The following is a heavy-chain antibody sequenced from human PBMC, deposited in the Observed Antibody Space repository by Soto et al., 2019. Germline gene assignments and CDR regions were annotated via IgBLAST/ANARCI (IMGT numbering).Heavy chain of an antibody. CDR2: IKQDGSKK. CDR1: GFTFSSYW. V-gene: IGHV3-7*01. CDR3: AKRVWYFDL. Sequence: EVQLVESGGGLVQPGGSLRLYCAASGFTFSSYWMTWVRQAPGKGLEWVANIKQDGSKKYYVDSVKGRFTISRDNAKNSLYLQMNSLRAEDTAVYYCAKRVWYFDLWGRGTLVTVSS. J-gene: IGHJ2*01.